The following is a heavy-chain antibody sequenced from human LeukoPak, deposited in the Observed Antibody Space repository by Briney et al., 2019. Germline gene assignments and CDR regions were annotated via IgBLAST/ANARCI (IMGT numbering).Heavy chain of an antibody. CDR1: GYIFSDYH. J-gene: IGHJ4*02. D-gene: IGHD3-10*01. Sequence: ASVKVSCKASGYIFSDYHMHWVRQAPGQGLEWMGRINPKSGDTNYAQKFQGRVTMSVDTSKNQFSLKLSSVTAADTAVYYCARVRLWFGDHLDDYWGQGTLVTVSS. CDR2: INPKSGDT. CDR3: ARVRLWFGDHLDDY. V-gene: IGHV1-2*06.